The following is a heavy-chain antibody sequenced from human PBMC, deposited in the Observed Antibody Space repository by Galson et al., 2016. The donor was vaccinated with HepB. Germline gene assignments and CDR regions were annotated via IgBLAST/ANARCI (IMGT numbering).Heavy chain of an antibody. V-gene: IGHV3-23*01. J-gene: IGHJ4*02. D-gene: IGHD4-17*01. CDR1: GFTFSNYA. CDR3: AKGYGYFDS. Sequence: SLRLSCAASGFTFSNYAMTWVRQVPGKGLEWVSTISGNGETIFYADSVKGRFSISRDNSKNTLSLQMNSLRAEDTAVYYCAKGYGYFDSWGQGTLVTVSS. CDR2: ISGNGETI.